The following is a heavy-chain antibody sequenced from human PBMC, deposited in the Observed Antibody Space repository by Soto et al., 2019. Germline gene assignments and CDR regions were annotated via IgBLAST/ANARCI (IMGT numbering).Heavy chain of an antibody. CDR1: EFTLSSYA. J-gene: IGHJ4*02. CDR2: IGSRGGIT. V-gene: IGHV3-23*01. CDR3: APFSDWALTY. D-gene: IGHD6-19*01. Sequence: EVQLLESGGGLVQPGGSLRLSCAVSEFTLSSYAMNWVRQAPGKGLEWVATIGSRGGITYYADSVKGRFTISRDNSKNTLYLQMHSLRDEYTAVYYCAPFSDWALTYWGQGTLVTVSS.